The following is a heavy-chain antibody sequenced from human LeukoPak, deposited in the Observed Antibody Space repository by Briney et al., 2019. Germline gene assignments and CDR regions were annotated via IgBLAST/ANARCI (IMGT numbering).Heavy chain of an antibody. V-gene: IGHV3-33*01. CDR2: IWYDGSNK. D-gene: IGHD6-13*01. J-gene: IGHJ4*02. CDR1: GFTFSSYG. Sequence: PGGSLTLSCAASGFTFSSYGMHWVRRAPDKWLEWVGVIWYDGSNKYYADSVKGRFTISRDNSRNTLYLQMNSPRAEDTAVYYCAILPGYSSGWYEVNYWGQGTLVTVSS. CDR3: AILPGYSSGWYEVNY.